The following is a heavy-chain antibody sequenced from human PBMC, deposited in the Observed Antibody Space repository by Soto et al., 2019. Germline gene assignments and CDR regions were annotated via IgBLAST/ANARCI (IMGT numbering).Heavy chain of an antibody. CDR2: IIPIVGIA. J-gene: IGHJ4*02. CDR1: GGTFSSYT. CDR3: ARCGVMPFDY. V-gene: IGHV1-69*02. Sequence: QVQLLQSGDAVKKPGSSVRVSCKASGGTFSSYTISCVRQAPGQGLEWRGRIIPIVGIANYAQKFQGRVTITADKSASTAYMELSSLRSEDTAVYYCARCGVMPFDYWGQGTLVTVSS. D-gene: IGHD3-16*01.